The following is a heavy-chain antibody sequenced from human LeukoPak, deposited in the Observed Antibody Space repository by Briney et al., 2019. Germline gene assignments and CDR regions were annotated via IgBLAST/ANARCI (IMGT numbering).Heavy chain of an antibody. CDR1: GFTFSSYS. J-gene: IGHJ5*02. D-gene: IGHD6-19*01. Sequence: GGTLRLSCAASGFTFSSYSMNWVRQAPGKGLEWVSSISSSSSYIYYADSVKGRFTISRDNAKNSLYLQMNSLRAEDTAVYYCARDLSSGWYTWFDPWGQGTLVTVSS. V-gene: IGHV3-21*01. CDR2: ISSSSSYI. CDR3: ARDLSSGWYTWFDP.